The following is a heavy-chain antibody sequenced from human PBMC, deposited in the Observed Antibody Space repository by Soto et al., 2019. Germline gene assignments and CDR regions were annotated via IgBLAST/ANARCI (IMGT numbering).Heavy chain of an antibody. D-gene: IGHD4-17*01. Sequence: QVQLVQSGAEVKKPGSSVKVSCKASGGTFSSYAISWVRQAPGQGLEWMGGIIPIFGTANYAQKFQGRVTITAEESTSTAYMELSSLRSEDTAVYYCARVEGGDDYGGPGSWGFDYWGQGTLVTVSS. V-gene: IGHV1-69*12. CDR3: ARVEGGDDYGGPGSWGFDY. CDR1: GGTFSSYA. J-gene: IGHJ4*02. CDR2: IIPIFGTA.